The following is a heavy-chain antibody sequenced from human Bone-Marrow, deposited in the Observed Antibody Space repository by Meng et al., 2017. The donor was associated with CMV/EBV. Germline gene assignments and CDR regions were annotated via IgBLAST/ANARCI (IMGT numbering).Heavy chain of an antibody. CDR1: GYSFTSYW. CDR2: IDPSDSYT. CDR3: ARCSDSTLFPVCDY. V-gene: IGHV5-10-1*01. J-gene: IGHJ4*02. D-gene: IGHD2-2*01. Sequence: KGSGYSFTSYWISWVRQMPEKGLEWMGRIDPSDSYTNYSPSFQGHVTISADKSISTAYLQWSSLKASDTAMYYCARCSDSTLFPVCDYWGQGTLVTVSS.